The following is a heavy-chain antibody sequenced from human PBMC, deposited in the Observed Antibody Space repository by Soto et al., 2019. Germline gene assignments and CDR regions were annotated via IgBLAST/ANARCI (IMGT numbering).Heavy chain of an antibody. Sequence: SVKVSCKASGGTFSSYAISWVRQAPGQGLEWMGGIIPIFGTANYAQKFQGRVTITADKSTSTAYMELSSLRSEDTAVYYCARDRSLFYCSGGSCYYYGMDVWGQGTTVTVSS. J-gene: IGHJ6*02. CDR2: IIPIFGTA. D-gene: IGHD2-15*01. CDR1: GGTFSSYA. V-gene: IGHV1-69*06. CDR3: ARDRSLFYCSGGSCYYYGMDV.